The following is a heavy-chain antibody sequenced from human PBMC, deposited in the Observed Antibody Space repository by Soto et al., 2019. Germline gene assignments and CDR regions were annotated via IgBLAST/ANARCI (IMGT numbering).Heavy chain of an antibody. Sequence: SVKVSCKASGGTFSSYAISWVRQAPGQGLEWMGGIIPIFGTANYAQKFQGRVTITADKSTSTAYMELSSLRSEDTAVYYCARDRSLFYCSGGSCYYYGMDVWGQGTTVTVSS. J-gene: IGHJ6*02. CDR2: IIPIFGTA. D-gene: IGHD2-15*01. CDR1: GGTFSSYA. V-gene: IGHV1-69*06. CDR3: ARDRSLFYCSGGSCYYYGMDV.